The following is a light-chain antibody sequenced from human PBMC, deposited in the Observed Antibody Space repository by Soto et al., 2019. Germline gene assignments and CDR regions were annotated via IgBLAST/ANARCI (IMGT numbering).Light chain of an antibody. V-gene: IGKV3-20*01. Sequence: EIVLTQSPGTLSLSPGERATLSCRASQSVSSSYLAWYQQKPGQAPRLLIYGASSRATDIPDRFSGRGSGTDCTLTISRLEPEDFAVYYCQQYGSSTYTFGQGTKLEIK. CDR1: QSVSSSY. CDR3: QQYGSSTYT. J-gene: IGKJ2*01. CDR2: GAS.